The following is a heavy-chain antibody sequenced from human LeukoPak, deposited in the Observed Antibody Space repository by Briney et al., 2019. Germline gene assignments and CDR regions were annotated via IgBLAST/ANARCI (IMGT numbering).Heavy chain of an antibody. J-gene: IGHJ3*02. CDR2: FDPEDGET. V-gene: IGHV1-24*01. Sequence: GASVNVSCKVSGYTLTELSMHWVRQAPGKGLEWMGGFDPEDGETIYAQKFQGRVTMTEDTSTDTAYMELSSLRSEDTAVYYCATLGRYSSSWLDAFDIWGQGTMVTVSS. CDR3: ATLGRYSSSWLDAFDI. CDR1: GYTLTELS. D-gene: IGHD6-13*01.